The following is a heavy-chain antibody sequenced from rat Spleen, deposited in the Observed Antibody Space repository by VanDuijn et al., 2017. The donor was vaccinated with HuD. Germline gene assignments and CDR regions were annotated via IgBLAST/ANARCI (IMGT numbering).Heavy chain of an antibody. J-gene: IGHJ4*01. CDR1: GFIFSDYY. D-gene: IGHD1-6*01. V-gene: IGHV5-22*01. CDR3: TREGLGYSTDYLYVGIMDA. Sequence: EVQLVESGGGLVQPGRSLKLSCVASGFIFSDYYMAWVRQAPKKGLEWVASISYEVSSTYYGDSVKGRFTISRDNVKSTLYLQMNSLRSEDTAAYYCTREGLGYSTDYLYVGIMDAWGQGASVTVSS. CDR2: ISYEVSST.